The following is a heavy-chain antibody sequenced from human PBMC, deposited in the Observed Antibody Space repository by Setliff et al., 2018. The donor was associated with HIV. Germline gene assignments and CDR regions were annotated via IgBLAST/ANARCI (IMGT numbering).Heavy chain of an antibody. CDR1: GDPISSSGYY. CDR3: ARGSGKMVRGIFSGSYYYFMDV. D-gene: IGHD3-10*01. Sequence: SETLSLTCTVSGDPISSSGYYWSWIRQHPGKGLEWIGYIYYSGSTSYSPSLKSRVTISLDTSKNQFSLKLSSVTAADTAVYYCARGSGKMVRGIFSGSYYYFMDVWGKGTTVTVSS. CDR2: IYYSGST. J-gene: IGHJ6*03. V-gene: IGHV4-31*03.